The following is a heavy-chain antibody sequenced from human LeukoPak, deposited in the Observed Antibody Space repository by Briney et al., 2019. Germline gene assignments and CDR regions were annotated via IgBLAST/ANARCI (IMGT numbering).Heavy chain of an antibody. CDR1: GGSVSSNY. V-gene: IGHV4-59*02. J-gene: IGHJ4*02. CDR2: IYYSGST. CDR3: ARGRRYFDY. Sequence: PSETLSLTCTVSGGSVSSNYWSWIRQPPGKGLEWIGYIYYSGSTNSNPSLKSRVTISLDTSKNQFSLKLNSVTAADTAVFYCARGRRYFDYWGQGTLVTVSS.